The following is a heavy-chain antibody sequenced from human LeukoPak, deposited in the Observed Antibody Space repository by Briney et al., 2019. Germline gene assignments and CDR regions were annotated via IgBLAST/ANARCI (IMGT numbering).Heavy chain of an antibody. J-gene: IGHJ5*02. Sequence: GASVKVSCKASGYTFTGYYMHWVRQAPGQGLEWMGGIIPIFGTANYAQKFQGRVTITADKSTSTAYMELSSLRSEDTAVYYCARDQSSSSGFYLKDPWGQGTLVTVSS. V-gene: IGHV1-69*06. CDR2: IIPIFGTA. CDR3: ARDQSSSSGFYLKDP. CDR1: GYTFTGYY. D-gene: IGHD6-13*01.